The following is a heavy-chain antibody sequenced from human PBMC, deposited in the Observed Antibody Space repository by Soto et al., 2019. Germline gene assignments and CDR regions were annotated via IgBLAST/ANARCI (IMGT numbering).Heavy chain of an antibody. J-gene: IGHJ5*02. CDR2: ISAYNGNT. CDR3: ARAVESSSTRPWGGNWFDP. CDR1: GYTFTSYV. Sequence: GASVKVSCKASGYTFTSYVISWVRQAPGQGLEWMGWISAYNGNTNYAQKLQGRVTMTTDTSTSTAYMELRSLRSDDTAVYYCARAVESSSTRPWGGNWFDPWGQGTLVSVSS. D-gene: IGHD2-2*01. V-gene: IGHV1-18*01.